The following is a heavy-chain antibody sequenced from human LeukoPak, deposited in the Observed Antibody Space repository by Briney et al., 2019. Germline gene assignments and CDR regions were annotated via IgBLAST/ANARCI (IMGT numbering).Heavy chain of an antibody. Sequence: SETLSLTCTVSGGSISSSSYYWGWIRQPPGKGLEWIGSIYYSGSTYYNPSLKSRVTISVDTSKNQFSLKLSSVTAADTAVYCCASAGYYDFWSGYYDPLYFDYWGQGTLVTVSS. D-gene: IGHD3-3*01. CDR2: IYYSGST. CDR3: ASAGYYDFWSGYYDPLYFDY. V-gene: IGHV4-39*01. J-gene: IGHJ4*02. CDR1: GGSISSSSYY.